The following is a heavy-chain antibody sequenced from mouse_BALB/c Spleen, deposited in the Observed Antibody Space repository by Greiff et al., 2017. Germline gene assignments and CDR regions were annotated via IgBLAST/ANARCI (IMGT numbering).Heavy chain of an antibody. CDR2: ISSGSSTI. V-gene: IGHV5-17*02. J-gene: IGHJ2*01. Sequence: EVKLVESGGGLVQPGGSRKLSCAASGFTFSSFGMHWVRQAPEKGLEWVAFISSGSSTIYYADTVKGRFPITRDNPKNTLFLQMTSLRLEDTAMYYCGRQCYGSSVYYFDYWGQGTTLTVSS. CDR1: GFTFSSFG. D-gene: IGHD1-1*01. CDR3: GRQCYGSSVYYFDY.